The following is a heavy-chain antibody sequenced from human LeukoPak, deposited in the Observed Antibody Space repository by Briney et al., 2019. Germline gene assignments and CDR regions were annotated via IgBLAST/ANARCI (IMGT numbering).Heavy chain of an antibody. D-gene: IGHD6-13*01. J-gene: IGHJ5*02. CDR3: ARTSSSWYEISSNWFDP. CDR2: ISAYNGNT. CDR1: GYTFTSYG. V-gene: IGHV1-18*01. Sequence: ASVKVSCKASGYTFTSYGISWVRQAPGQGLEWMGWISAYNGNTRYAQKLQGRVTMTTDTSTSTAYMELRSLRSDDTAVYYCARTSSSWYEISSNWFDPWGQGTLVTVSS.